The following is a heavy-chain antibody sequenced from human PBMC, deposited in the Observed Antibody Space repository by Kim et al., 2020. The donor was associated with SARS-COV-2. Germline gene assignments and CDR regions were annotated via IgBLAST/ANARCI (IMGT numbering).Heavy chain of an antibody. V-gene: IGHV3-30*18. CDR1: GFTFSSYG. J-gene: IGHJ4*02. CDR3: AKGLAGVLSVYFDY. D-gene: IGHD3-3*01. Sequence: GGSLRLSCAASGFTFSSYGMHWVRQAPGKGLEWVAVISYDGSNKYYADSVKGRFTISRDNSKNTLYLQMNSLRAEDTAVYYCAKGLAGVLSVYFDYWGQGTLVTVSS. CDR2: ISYDGSNK.